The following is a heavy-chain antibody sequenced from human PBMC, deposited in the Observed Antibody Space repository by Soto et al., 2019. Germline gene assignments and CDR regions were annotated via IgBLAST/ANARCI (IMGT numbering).Heavy chain of an antibody. CDR3: TRHASGGDYRLDY. V-gene: IGHV4-59*08. D-gene: IGHD4-17*01. J-gene: IGHJ4*02. CDR1: GDSISSYY. Sequence: QVQLQESGPGLVKPSETLSLTCTVSGDSISSYYWSWIRQPPGKGLEWIGYIYYSGSTKYNPSLKSRVTISVDTSKNQFSLNLSSVTAADTAVYYCTRHASGGDYRLDYWGPGTLVTVSS. CDR2: IYYSGST.